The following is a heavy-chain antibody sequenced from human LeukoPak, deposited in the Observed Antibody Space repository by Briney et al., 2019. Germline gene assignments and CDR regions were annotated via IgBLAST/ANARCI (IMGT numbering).Heavy chain of an antibody. CDR1: GFAVGSKY. D-gene: IGHD1-14*01. J-gene: IGHJ3*02. V-gene: IGHV3-66*01. CDR3: ARNLGTLATGGVALDI. Sequence: GGSLRLSCAASGFAVGSKYMSWVRQAPGKGLEWVSVIYTGGSTHYPDSVKGRFTISRDDSKNTVSLQMNSLRVEDTAMYYCARNLGTLATGGVALDIWGQGTMVTVAS. CDR2: IYTGGST.